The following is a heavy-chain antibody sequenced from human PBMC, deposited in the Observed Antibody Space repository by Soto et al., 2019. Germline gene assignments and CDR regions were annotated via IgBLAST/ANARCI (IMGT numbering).Heavy chain of an antibody. CDR1: GFSLSTSGMC. D-gene: IGHD6-13*01. Sequence: ASGPTLVNPTQTLTLTCTFSGFSLSTSGMCVSWIRQPPGKALEWLALIDWDDDKYYSTSLKTRLTISKDTSKNQVVLTMTNMDPVDTATYYCARMGGGIAAAGVLYGMDVWGQGTTVTVSS. CDR2: IDWDDDK. CDR3: ARMGGGIAAAGVLYGMDV. V-gene: IGHV2-70*01. J-gene: IGHJ6*02.